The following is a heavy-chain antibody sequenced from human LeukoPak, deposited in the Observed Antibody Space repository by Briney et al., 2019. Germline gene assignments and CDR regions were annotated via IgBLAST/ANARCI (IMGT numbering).Heavy chain of an antibody. CDR3: ARDSSSSGRGGYYYYYMDV. CDR1: GGSISSYY. Sequence: SETLSLTCTVSGGSISSYYWSWIRQPPGKGLEWIGYIYYSGSTNYNPSLKSRVTISVDTSKNQFSLKLSSVTAADTAVYYCARDSSSSGRGGYYYYYMDVWGKGTTVTVSS. D-gene: IGHD6-6*01. J-gene: IGHJ6*03. V-gene: IGHV4-59*01. CDR2: IYYSGST.